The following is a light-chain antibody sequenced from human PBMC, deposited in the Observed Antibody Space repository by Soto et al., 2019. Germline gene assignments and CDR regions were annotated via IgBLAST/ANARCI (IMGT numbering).Light chain of an antibody. CDR3: QVWDSSSDHVI. CDR1: NIGSKN. Sequence: SYELTQPPSVSVAPGQTARITYAGNNIGSKNVHWYQQKPGQAPTLVVYDDRSRPSGIPERLSGSNSGNTATLTISRVEAADEADYYCQVWDSSSDHVIFGGGTKLTVL. CDR2: DDR. J-gene: IGLJ2*01. V-gene: IGLV3-21*02.